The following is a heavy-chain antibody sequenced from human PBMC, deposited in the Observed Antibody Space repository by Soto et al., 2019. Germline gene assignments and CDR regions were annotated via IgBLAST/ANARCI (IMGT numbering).Heavy chain of an antibody. D-gene: IGHD3-10*01. J-gene: IGHJ5*02. CDR2: IIPIFGTT. CDR3: ARVSRDRNYRNYYGSESSVLKWFDP. Sequence: QVQLVQSGAEVKKPGSSVKVSCKTSGGTFSTYAISWVRQAPGQGLEWMGGIIPIFGTTNYAQKFQGRVTFTVDESTSTAYMELSSLRFEDTAVHYCARVSRDRNYRNYYGSESSVLKWFDPCGQGTLVTVSS. CDR1: GGTFSTYA. V-gene: IGHV1-69*01.